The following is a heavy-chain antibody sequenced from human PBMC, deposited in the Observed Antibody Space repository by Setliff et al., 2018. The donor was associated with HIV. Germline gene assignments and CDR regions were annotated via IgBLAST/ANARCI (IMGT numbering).Heavy chain of an antibody. D-gene: IGHD5-18*01. J-gene: IGHJ4*02. Sequence: TLSLTCTVSGGSISSGSYYWSWIRQPAGKGLEWIGRIWTSGSTNYNPSLKSRVTISVDTSKNQFSLKLSSVPAADTAVYYCARGTGSYGSDYWGQGTLVTVSS. CDR2: IWTSGST. CDR3: ARGTGSYGSDY. V-gene: IGHV4-61*02. CDR1: GGSISSGSYY.